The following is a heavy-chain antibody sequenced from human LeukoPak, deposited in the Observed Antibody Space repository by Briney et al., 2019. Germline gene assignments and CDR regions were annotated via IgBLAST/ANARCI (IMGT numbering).Heavy chain of an antibody. CDR3: AKGLEYSSSSYGAFDI. CDR2: ISGSGGST. V-gene: IGHV3-23*01. Sequence: GGSLRLSCAASGFTLSRDSMNWVRQAPGKGLEWVSAISGSGGSTYYADSVKGRFTISRDNSKNTLYLQMNSLRAEDTAVYYCAKGLEYSSSSYGAFDIWGQGTMVTVSS. J-gene: IGHJ3*02. D-gene: IGHD6-13*01. CDR1: GFTLSRDS.